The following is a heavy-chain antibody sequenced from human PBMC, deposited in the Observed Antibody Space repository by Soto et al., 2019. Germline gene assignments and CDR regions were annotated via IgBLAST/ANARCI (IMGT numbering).Heavy chain of an antibody. Sequence: EVQLVETGGSLIQPGGSPRLSCAVSGFTVRSNYMSWVRQAPGKGLEWVSIIYSSGNTYYADSVKGRFTMSRDTSNNTVFLQMSSLRAEDTAVYYCARVSSPFGYWGQGTLVTVSS. CDR2: IYSSGNT. D-gene: IGHD3-16*01. J-gene: IGHJ4*02. CDR3: ARVSSPFGY. CDR1: GFTVRSNY. V-gene: IGHV3-53*02.